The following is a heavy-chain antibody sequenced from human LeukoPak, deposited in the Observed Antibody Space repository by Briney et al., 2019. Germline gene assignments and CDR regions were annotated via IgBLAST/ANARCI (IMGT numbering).Heavy chain of an antibody. Sequence: PSETLSLTCTVSGGSISSYYWSWIRQPPGKGLEWIGYIYYSGSTNYNPSLKSRVTISVDTSKNQFSLKLSSVTAADTAVYYCARHGYGDSQNAFDIWGQGTMVTVSS. J-gene: IGHJ3*02. CDR2: IYYSGST. D-gene: IGHD4-17*01. CDR1: GGSISSYY. V-gene: IGHV4-59*08. CDR3: ARHGYGDSQNAFDI.